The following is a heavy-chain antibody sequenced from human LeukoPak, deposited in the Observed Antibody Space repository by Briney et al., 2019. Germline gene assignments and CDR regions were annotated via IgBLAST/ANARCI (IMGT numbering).Heavy chain of an antibody. V-gene: IGHV4-39*01. J-gene: IGHJ4*02. D-gene: IGHD1-26*01. CDR2: IYYSGST. CDR1: GGSISSSSYY. Sequence: SSETLSLTCTVSGGSISSSSYYWGWIRQPPGKGLEWIGSIYYSGSTYYNPSLKSRVTISVDTSKNQFSLKLSSVTAADTAVYYCARRTANGSYYLDYWGQGTLVTVSS. CDR3: ARRTANGSYYLDY.